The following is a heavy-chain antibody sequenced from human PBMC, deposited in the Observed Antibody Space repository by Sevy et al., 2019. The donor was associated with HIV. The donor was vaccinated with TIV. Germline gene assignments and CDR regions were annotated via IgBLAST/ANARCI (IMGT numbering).Heavy chain of an antibody. CDR2: IIPSVGIA. CDR3: AGVRPCGGACYFFDT. J-gene: IGHJ4*02. V-gene: IGHV1-69*10. Sequence: ASVKVSCKASGGTLNNYGMNWVRQAPGQGLEWMGGIIPSVGIASYAQKIKGRAAISADTSTSTLYLEVGRLGSDDTAVYFCAGVRPCGGACYFFDTWGQGTLVTVSS. CDR1: GGTLNNYG. D-gene: IGHD2-21*02.